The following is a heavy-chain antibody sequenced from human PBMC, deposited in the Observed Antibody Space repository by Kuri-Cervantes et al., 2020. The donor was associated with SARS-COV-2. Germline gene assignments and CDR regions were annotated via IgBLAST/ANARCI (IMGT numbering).Heavy chain of an antibody. CDR2: INSDGSST. J-gene: IGHJ4*02. V-gene: IGHV3-74*01. CDR1: GGSFSDYY. CDR3: ARDPF. Sequence: GGSLRLSCAVYGGSFSDYYWSWVRQPPGKGLVWVSRINSDGSSTSYADSVKGRFTISRDNAKNTLYLQMNSLRAEDTAVYYCARDPFWGQGTLVTVSS.